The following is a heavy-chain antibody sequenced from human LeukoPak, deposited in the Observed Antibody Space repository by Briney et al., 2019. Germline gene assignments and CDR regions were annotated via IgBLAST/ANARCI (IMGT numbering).Heavy chain of an antibody. J-gene: IGHJ5*02. D-gene: IGHD1-26*01. CDR1: GGSISSYY. CDR3: ARDRRPGGWFDP. V-gene: IGHV4-59*01. Sequence: SETLSLTCTVSGGSISSYYWSWIRQPPGKGLEWIGYIYYSGSTNYNPSLKSRVTISVDTSKNQFSLKLSSVTAADTAVYYCARDRRPGGWFDPWGQGTLVTVSS. CDR2: IYYSGST.